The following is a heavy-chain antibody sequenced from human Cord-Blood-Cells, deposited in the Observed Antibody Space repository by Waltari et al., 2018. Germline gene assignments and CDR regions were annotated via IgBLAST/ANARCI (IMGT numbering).Heavy chain of an antibody. CDR2: IYYSGST. Sequence: QVQLQESGPGLVKPSETLSLTCPVSVGSISSYYWSWIRQPPGKGLEWIGYIYYSGSTNYNPSLKSRVTISVDTSKNQFSLKLSSVTAADTAVYYCARHEQQLDYWGQGTLVTVSS. D-gene: IGHD6-13*01. CDR3: ARHEQQLDY. J-gene: IGHJ4*02. CDR1: VGSISSYY. V-gene: IGHV4-59*08.